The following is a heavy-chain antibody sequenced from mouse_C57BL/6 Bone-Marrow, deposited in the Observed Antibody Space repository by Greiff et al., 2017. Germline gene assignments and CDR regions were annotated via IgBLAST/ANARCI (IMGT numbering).Heavy chain of an antibody. CDR3: AREKKDSNCDWYVDV. D-gene: IGHD2-5*01. CDR1: GFSFTSYA. V-gene: IGHV2-9-1*01. CDR2: IWTGGGT. Sequence: QVQLKESGPGLVAPSQSLSITCTVSGFSFTSYAISWVRQPPGKGLEWLGVIWTGGGTNYNSALISRLSISKDNSKSQVLLKMNSLQTDDTARYYCAREKKDSNCDWYVDVWGTGTTVTVSS. J-gene: IGHJ1*03.